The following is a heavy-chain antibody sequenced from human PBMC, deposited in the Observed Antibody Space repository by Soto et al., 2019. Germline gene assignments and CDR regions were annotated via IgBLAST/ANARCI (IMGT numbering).Heavy chain of an antibody. V-gene: IGHV4-34*01. CDR2: INHSGST. Sequence: QVQLQQWGAGLLKPSETLSLTCAVYGGSFSGYYWSWIRQPPGKGLEWIGEINHSGSTNYNPSLKSRVTISLDTSKNQFSLKLTSVTAADTAVYYCARTYSSSWSPFEYWGQGTLVTVSS. CDR3: ARTYSSSWSPFEY. J-gene: IGHJ4*02. CDR1: GGSFSGYY. D-gene: IGHD6-13*01.